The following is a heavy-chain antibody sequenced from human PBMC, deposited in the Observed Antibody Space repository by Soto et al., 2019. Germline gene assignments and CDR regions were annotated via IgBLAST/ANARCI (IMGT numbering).Heavy chain of an antibody. J-gene: IGHJ6*02. V-gene: IGHV1-2*02. CDR1: GYTFTGYY. CDR2: INPNSGGT. D-gene: IGHD3-10*01. Sequence: ASVKVSCKASGYTFTGYYMHWVRQAPGQGLEWMGWINPNSGGTNYAQKFQGRVTMTRDTSISTAYMELSRLRSDDTAVYYCARSRIIMFRGLIKGENGTHVWGPATSVPVSS. CDR3: ARSRIIMFRGLIKGENGTHV.